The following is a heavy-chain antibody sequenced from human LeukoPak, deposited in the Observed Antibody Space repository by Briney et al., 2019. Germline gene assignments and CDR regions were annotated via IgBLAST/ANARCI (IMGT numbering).Heavy chain of an antibody. Sequence: GGSLVLSFAASGFPFSSYAMSWVRPAPGKGLEWVSAIIGSGGSTYYADSVKGRFTISRDNSKNTLYLQMNSLRAEDTAVYYCAKDSSSRWELLPAIYYFDYWGQGTLVTVSS. CDR3: AKDSSSRWELLPAIYYFDY. CDR1: GFPFSSYA. CDR2: IIGSGGST. J-gene: IGHJ4*02. D-gene: IGHD1-26*01. V-gene: IGHV3-23*01.